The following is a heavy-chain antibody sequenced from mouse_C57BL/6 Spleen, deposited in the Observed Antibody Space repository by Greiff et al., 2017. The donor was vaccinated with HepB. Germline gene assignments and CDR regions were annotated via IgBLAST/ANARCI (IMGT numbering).Heavy chain of an antibody. CDR1: GYAFTNYL. J-gene: IGHJ2*01. Sequence: QVQLQQSGAELVRPGTSVKVSCKASGYAFTNYLIEWVKQRPGQGLEWIGVINPGSGGTNYNEKFKGKATLTADNSSSTAYMQLSSLTSEDSAVYFCARFSTTVVAYYFDYWGQGTTLTVSS. V-gene: IGHV1-54*01. D-gene: IGHD1-1*01. CDR3: ARFSTTVVAYYFDY. CDR2: INPGSGGT.